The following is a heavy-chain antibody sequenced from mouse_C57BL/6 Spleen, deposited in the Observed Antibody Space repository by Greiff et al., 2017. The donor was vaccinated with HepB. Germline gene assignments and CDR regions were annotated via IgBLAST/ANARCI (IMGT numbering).Heavy chain of an antibody. Sequence: VQLQQSGAELVRPGTSVKVSCKASGYAFTNYLIEWVKQRPGQGLEWIGVINPGSGGTNYNEKFKGKATLTAEKSSSTAYMQLSSLTSEDSAVYFCARGDYSNYFDYWGQGTTLTVSS. CDR1: GYAFTNYL. CDR2: INPGSGGT. D-gene: IGHD2-5*01. V-gene: IGHV1-54*01. J-gene: IGHJ2*01. CDR3: ARGDYSNYFDY.